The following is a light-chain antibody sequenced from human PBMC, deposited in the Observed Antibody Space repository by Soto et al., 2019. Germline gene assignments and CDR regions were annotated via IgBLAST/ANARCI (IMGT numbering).Light chain of an antibody. CDR2: AIS. CDR1: HTISSSY. CDR3: QQYDSSPRT. Sequence: ENVLTQSPGTLSLSPGQRATLSCRASHTISSSYLAWYQQKPGQAPRLLIYAISDRATGVPDRFRGSGSGTDFTLTITRPEPEDFAVYFCQQYDSSPRTFGQGTKVEIK. J-gene: IGKJ1*01. V-gene: IGKV3-20*01.